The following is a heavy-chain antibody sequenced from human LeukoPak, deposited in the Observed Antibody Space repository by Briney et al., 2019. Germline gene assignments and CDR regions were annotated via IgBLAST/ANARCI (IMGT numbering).Heavy chain of an antibody. V-gene: IGHV4-59*01. J-gene: IGHJ4*02. CDR2: IYYSGTT. CDR1: GGSISRYY. Sequence: SETLSLTCTVSGGSISRYYWSWIRQPPGKGLEWIGYIYYSGTTDYNPSLKSRLTMSVDTSKNQFSLKLSSVTAADTAVYHCARKANCISGSCRYFGYWGQGTPVTVSS. D-gene: IGHD2-21*01. CDR3: ARKANCISGSCRYFGY.